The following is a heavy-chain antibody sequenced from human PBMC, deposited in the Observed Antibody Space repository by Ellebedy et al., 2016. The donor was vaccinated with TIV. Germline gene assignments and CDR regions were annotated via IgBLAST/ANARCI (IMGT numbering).Heavy chain of an antibody. CDR1: GFIFDAYA. Sequence: PGGSLRLSCVASGFIFDAYAMHWVRQRPGKGLEWVSSINWSGDSIGYADSVKGRFTISRDDAKNSLYLQMNSLRGEDTALYYCVKDNGRWGQGTLVTVSS. CDR2: INWSGDSI. V-gene: IGHV3-9*01. J-gene: IGHJ4*02. CDR3: VKDNGR. D-gene: IGHD5-24*01.